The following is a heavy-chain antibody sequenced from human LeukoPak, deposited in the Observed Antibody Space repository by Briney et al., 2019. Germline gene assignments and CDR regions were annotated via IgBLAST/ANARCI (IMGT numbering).Heavy chain of an antibody. J-gene: IGHJ4*02. V-gene: IGHV3-53*01. CDR3: TKTGGPWD. CDR2: IYSDGTS. CDR1: GFTVSNSF. D-gene: IGHD7-27*01. Sequence: GGSLRLSCAASGFTVSNSFMSWIRQAPGKGLEWVSVIYSDGTSYYADSVKARFSISRDNSKNSLYLQMNSLRVEDAAMYYCTKTGGPWDWGQGTLVTVSS.